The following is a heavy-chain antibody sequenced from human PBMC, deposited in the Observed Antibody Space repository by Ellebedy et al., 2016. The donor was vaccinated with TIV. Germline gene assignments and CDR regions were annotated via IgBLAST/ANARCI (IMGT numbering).Heavy chain of an antibody. CDR2: INHSGST. CDR3: ARAYSSGWYVGY. V-gene: IGHV4-34*01. Sequence: GSLRLXCAVYGGSFSGYYWSWIRQPPGKGLEWIGEINHSGSTNYNPSLKSRVTISVDTSKNQFSLKLSSVTAADTAVYYCARAYSSGWYVGYWGQGTLVTVSS. D-gene: IGHD6-19*01. CDR1: GGSFSGYY. J-gene: IGHJ4*02.